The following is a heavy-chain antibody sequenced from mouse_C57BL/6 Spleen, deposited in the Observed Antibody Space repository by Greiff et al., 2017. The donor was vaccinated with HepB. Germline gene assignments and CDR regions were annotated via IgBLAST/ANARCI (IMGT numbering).Heavy chain of an antibody. CDR2: IDPSDSYT. CDR1: GYTFTSYW. V-gene: IGHV1-59*01. J-gene: IGHJ2*01. CDR3: ARYYGYYFDY. Sequence: VQLQQPGAELVRPGTSVKLSCKASGYTFTSYWMHWVKQRPGQGLEWMGVIDPSDSYTNYNQKFKGKATLTVDTSSSTAYMQLSSLTSEDSAVYYCARYYGYYFDYWGQGTTLTVSS. D-gene: IGHD2-2*01.